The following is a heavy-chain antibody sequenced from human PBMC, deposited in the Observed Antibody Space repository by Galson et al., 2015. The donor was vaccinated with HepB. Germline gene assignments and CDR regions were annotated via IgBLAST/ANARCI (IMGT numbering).Heavy chain of an antibody. Sequence: SLRLSCAASGFTVSSNYMSWVRQAPGKGLEWVSSISSSSSYIYYADSVKGRFTISRDNAKNSLYLQMNSLRAEDTAVYYCARDYGGNSADYYFDYWGQGTLVTVSS. CDR3: ARDYGGNSADYYFDY. D-gene: IGHD4-23*01. J-gene: IGHJ4*02. CDR1: GFTVSSNY. V-gene: IGHV3-21*01. CDR2: ISSSSSYI.